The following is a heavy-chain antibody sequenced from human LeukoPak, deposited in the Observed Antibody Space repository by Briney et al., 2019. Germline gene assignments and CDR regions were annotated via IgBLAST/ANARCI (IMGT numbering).Heavy chain of an antibody. J-gene: IGHJ4*02. V-gene: IGHV3-23*01. CDR3: AKVPYDNYFYYFVY. CDR1: GFTFSSYA. Sequence: PGGSLRLSCAASGFTFSSYAMSWVRQAPGKGLEWVSAISGSGGSTYYADSVKGRFTISRDNSRNTLYLQMHSLRSDDTAVYYCAKVPYDNYFYYFVYWGQGTLVTVSS. D-gene: IGHD2/OR15-2a*01. CDR2: ISGSGGST.